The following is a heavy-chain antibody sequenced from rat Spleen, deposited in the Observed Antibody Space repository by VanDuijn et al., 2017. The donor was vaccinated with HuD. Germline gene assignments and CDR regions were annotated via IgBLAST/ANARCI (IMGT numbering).Heavy chain of an antibody. CDR3: SRRGVLTTTFDH. CDR2: ISSGGHT. CDR1: GFSLTSNA. Sequence: QVQLKESGPGLVQPSQTLSLTCTVSGFSLTSNAVNWVRQPPGKGLEWIAAISSGGHTYYNSALKSRLSISRDTSKSQVFLKMNSLQTDDTAIYFCSRRGVLTTTFDHWGQGVMVTVSS. J-gene: IGHJ2*01. V-gene: IGHV2S12*01. D-gene: IGHD1-10*01.